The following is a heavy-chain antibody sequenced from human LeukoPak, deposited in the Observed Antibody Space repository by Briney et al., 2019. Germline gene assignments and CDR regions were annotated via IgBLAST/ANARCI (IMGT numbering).Heavy chain of an antibody. CDR1: GGSISSYY. CDR2: IYYSGST. CDR3: VYGRYYYYMDV. J-gene: IGHJ6*03. Sequence: PSETLSLTCTVSGGSISSYYWSWIRQPPGKGLEWIGYIYYSGSTNYNPSLKSRVTISVDTSKNQFSLKLSSVTAADTAVYYCVYGRYYYYMDVWGNGTTVTVSS. D-gene: IGHD3-10*01. V-gene: IGHV4-59*08.